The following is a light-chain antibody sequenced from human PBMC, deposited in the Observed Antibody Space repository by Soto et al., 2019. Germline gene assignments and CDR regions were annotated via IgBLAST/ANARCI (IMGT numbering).Light chain of an antibody. V-gene: IGKV1-5*03. J-gene: IGKJ1*01. CDR3: HHYNTYPST. CDR2: KAS. Sequence: DIQMTQSPSTLSASVGDRVTITCRASQSISSWLAWYQQKPGKAPKLLIYKASGVESGVPSRFSGTGSGTEFTLTISSLQPDDFPTYYCHHYNTYPSTFGHGTKVEI. CDR1: QSISSW.